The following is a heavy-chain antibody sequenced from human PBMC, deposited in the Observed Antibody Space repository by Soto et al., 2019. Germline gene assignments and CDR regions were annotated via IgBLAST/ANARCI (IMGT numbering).Heavy chain of an antibody. V-gene: IGHV3-33*01. CDR1: GFTFSSYG. Sequence: PGGSLRLSCAASGFTFSSYGMHWVRQAPGKGLEWVAVIWYDGSNKYYADSVKGRFTISRDNSKNTLYLQMNSLRAEDTAVYYCARDYYDSSGYYQNYYYYGMDVWGQGTTVTVSS. CDR2: IWYDGSNK. CDR3: ARDYYDSSGYYQNYYYYGMDV. J-gene: IGHJ6*02. D-gene: IGHD3-22*01.